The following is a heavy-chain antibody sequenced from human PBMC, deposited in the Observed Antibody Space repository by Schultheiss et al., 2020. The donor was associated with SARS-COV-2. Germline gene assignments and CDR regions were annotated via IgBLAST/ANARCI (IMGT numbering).Heavy chain of an antibody. V-gene: IGHV1-69*04. J-gene: IGHJ4*02. CDR1: GGAFSNYA. CDR2: IIPILDIT. CDR3: ARGTYYDILTGYPTKYYFDC. D-gene: IGHD3-9*01. Sequence: SVKVSCKTSGGAFSNYAISWVRQAPGQGLEWMGRIIPILDITNYAQKFQDRVTITADKSTSTAYMELSSLRSEDTAVYYCARGTYYDILTGYPTKYYFDCWGQGALVTGSS.